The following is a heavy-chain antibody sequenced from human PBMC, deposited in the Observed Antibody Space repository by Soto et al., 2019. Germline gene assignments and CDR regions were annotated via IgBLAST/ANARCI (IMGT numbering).Heavy chain of an antibody. V-gene: IGHV4-39*01. D-gene: IGHD3-9*01. CDR1: GGSISSSSYY. CDR2: IYYSGST. CDR3: ARHRGYYDILTGYYTELKLDY. Sequence: SETLSLTCTVSGGSISSSSYYWGWIRQPPGKGLEWIASIYYSGSTYYNPSLKSRVTISVDTSKNQFSLKLSSVTAADTAVYYCARHRGYYDILTGYYTELKLDYWGQGTLVTVSS. J-gene: IGHJ4*02.